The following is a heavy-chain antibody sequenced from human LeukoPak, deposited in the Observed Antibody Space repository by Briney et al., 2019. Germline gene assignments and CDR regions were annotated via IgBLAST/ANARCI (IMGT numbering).Heavy chain of an antibody. V-gene: IGHV4-38-2*02. CDR2: IYHTGSS. J-gene: IGHJ5*02. CDR1: GYSISSGYY. CDR3: ARDRGYNWNDVVGDWFDP. D-gene: IGHD1-1*01. Sequence: SETLSLTCTVSGYSISSGYYWGWIRQPPGKGLEWIGSIYHTGSSYYNPSLKSRITISVDTSNNQFSLKLSSVTAADTAVYYCARDRGYNWNDVVGDWFDPWGQGTLVTVSS.